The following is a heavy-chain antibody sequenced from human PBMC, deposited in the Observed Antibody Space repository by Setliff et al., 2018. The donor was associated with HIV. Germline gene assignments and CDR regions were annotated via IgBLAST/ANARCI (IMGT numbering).Heavy chain of an antibody. CDR1: GYRFSSYG. Sequence: ASVKVSCKASGYRFSSYGITWVRHAPGQGLEWMGWINVHNGDTKFAQRFQDRLTMTTDTSTTKAYMDLRSLRSDDTAVYYCARGLPADGYAFDLWGQGTMVTVSS. CDR3: ARGLPADGYAFDL. V-gene: IGHV1-18*01. D-gene: IGHD6-13*01. CDR2: INVHNGDT. J-gene: IGHJ3*01.